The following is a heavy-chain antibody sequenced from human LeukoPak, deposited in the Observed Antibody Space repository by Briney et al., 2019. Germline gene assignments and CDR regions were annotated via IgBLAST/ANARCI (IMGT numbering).Heavy chain of an antibody. CDR1: GFTFSSYA. CDR3: AKSVAIYFYYGLDV. V-gene: IGHV3-23*01. D-gene: IGHD3-3*01. J-gene: IGHJ6*02. Sequence: GGSLRLSCVASGFTFSSYAMSWVRQTPGKGLEWVSAISGSGGSTYYADSVKGRFTISRDNSKNTLFLQMNSLRAEDTAPYYRAKSVAIYFYYGLDVWGQGTTVTVSS. CDR2: ISGSGGST.